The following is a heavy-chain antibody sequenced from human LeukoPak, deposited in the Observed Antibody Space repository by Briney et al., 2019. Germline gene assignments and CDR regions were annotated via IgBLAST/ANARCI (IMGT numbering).Heavy chain of an antibody. CDR3: AKGLVTMVRGASDY. Sequence: PGRSLRLSCAASGFTFDDYAMHWVRQAPGKGLEWVSGISWNSGGIGYADSVKGRFTISRDNAKNSLYLQMNSLRAEDTALYYCAKGLVTMVRGASDYWGQGTLVTVSS. V-gene: IGHV3-9*01. J-gene: IGHJ4*02. CDR2: ISWNSGGI. CDR1: GFTFDDYA. D-gene: IGHD3-10*01.